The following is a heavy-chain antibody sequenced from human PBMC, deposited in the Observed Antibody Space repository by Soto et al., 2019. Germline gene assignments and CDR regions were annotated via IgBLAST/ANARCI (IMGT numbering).Heavy chain of an antibody. J-gene: IGHJ6*03. CDR1: GFTFSSYS. CDR2: ISSSSSTI. V-gene: IGHV3-48*01. CDR3: ARVGNYYYYYMDV. D-gene: IGHD6-13*01. Sequence: GGSLRLSCAASGFTFSSYSMNWVRQAPGKGLEWVSYISSSSSTIYYADSVKGRFTISRDNAKNSLYLQMNSLRAEDTAVYYCARVGNYYYYYMDVWGKGTTVTVSS.